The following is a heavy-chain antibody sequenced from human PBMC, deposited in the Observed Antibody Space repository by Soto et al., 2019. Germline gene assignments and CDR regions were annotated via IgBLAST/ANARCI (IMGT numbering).Heavy chain of an antibody. Sequence: EVQLVESGGGLVKPGGSLRLSCAASGFTFSSYSMNWVRQAPGKGLEWVSAISSSSSYIYYADSVKGRFTISRDNAKNSLYLTMNSLRAEDTAVYYCVRVVAPLPGEVAANDFWGQGTLVTVSS. CDR2: ISSSSSYI. J-gene: IGHJ4*02. D-gene: IGHD2-15*01. CDR1: GFTFSSYS. V-gene: IGHV3-21*01. CDR3: VRVVAPLPGEVAANDF.